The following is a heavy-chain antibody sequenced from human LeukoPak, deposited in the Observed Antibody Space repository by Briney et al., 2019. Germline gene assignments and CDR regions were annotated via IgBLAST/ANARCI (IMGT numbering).Heavy chain of an antibody. CDR2: FDPEDGET. V-gene: IGHV1-24*01. Sequence: ASVTVSCKASGYTFTSYYMHWVRQAPGKGLEWMGGFDPEDGETIYAQKFQGRVTMTEDTSTDTAYMELSSLRSEDTAVYYCATGVYSSGWYQSFDYWGQGTLVTVSS. J-gene: IGHJ4*02. CDR1: GYTFTSYY. D-gene: IGHD6-19*01. CDR3: ATGVYSSGWYQSFDY.